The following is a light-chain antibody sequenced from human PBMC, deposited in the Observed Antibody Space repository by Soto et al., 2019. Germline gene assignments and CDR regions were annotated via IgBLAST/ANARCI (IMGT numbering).Light chain of an antibody. CDR1: SSDVGGYNY. V-gene: IGLV2-14*01. Sequence: QSVLTQPASVSGSPGQSITISCTGTSSDVGGYNYVSWYQQHPGKAPKLMIYEVSNRPSGVSNRFSGSKSGNTASLTISGLRSEDEADYFCATWDDNLSGAVFGGGTQLTVL. J-gene: IGLJ7*01. CDR2: EVS. CDR3: ATWDDNLSGAV.